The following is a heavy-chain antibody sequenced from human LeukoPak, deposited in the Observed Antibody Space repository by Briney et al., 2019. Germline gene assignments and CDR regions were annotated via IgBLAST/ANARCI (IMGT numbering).Heavy chain of an antibody. CDR3: AKGGVAAAPGYYYSMDV. Sequence: GGSLRLSCAASGFTFSSYGMHWVRQAPGKGLEWVSGFSAPGVSTYYADSVKGRFIISRGNSKKTMYLQMNSLRAEDTAVYYCAKGGVAAAPGYYYSMDVWGKGTTVTVSS. CDR2: FSAPGVST. D-gene: IGHD6-13*01. V-gene: IGHV3-23*01. CDR1: GFTFSSYG. J-gene: IGHJ6*03.